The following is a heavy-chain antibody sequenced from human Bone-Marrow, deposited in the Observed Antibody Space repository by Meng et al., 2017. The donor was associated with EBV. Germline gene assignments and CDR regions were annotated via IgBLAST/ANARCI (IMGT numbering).Heavy chain of an antibody. CDR2: VHYTGST. J-gene: IGHJ5*02. Sequence: LQLGEWGPGQWKPSETLSLTCTVAGDSISSFYYWGWIRQPPGRGLEWIGSVHYTGSTYYSPSLKSRVTVSVDTSKNQFSLRLTSVTAADTAVYYCARPFPSWQSPRLDPFGAWGQGTLVTVSS. V-gene: IGHV4-39*01. CDR1: GDSISSFYY. CDR3: ARPFPSWQSPRLDPFGA. D-gene: IGHD6-19*01.